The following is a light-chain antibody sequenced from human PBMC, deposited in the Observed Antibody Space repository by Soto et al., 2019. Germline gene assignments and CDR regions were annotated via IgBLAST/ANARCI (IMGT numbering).Light chain of an antibody. CDR2: DAS. CDR1: QSVSSR. Sequence: EIVLTQSPATLSLSPGERATLSCGASQSVSSRLAWYQQKPGLAPRLLIYDASSRATGIPDRFSGSGSGTDFTLTISRLEPEDFAVYYCQQYGSSPIPFGQGTRLAIK. CDR3: QQYGSSPIP. V-gene: IGKV3D-20*01. J-gene: IGKJ5*01.